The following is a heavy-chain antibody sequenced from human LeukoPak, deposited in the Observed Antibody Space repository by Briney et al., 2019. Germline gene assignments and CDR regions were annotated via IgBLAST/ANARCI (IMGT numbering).Heavy chain of an antibody. J-gene: IGHJ5*02. CDR3: ARAAAVSGAFRDNWFDP. CDR1: GFTFSSYA. D-gene: IGHD6-13*01. Sequence: PGGSLRLSCAASGFTFSSYAMHWVRQAPGKGLEWVAVISYDGSNKYYADSVKGRFTISRDNSKNTLYLQMNSLRAEDTAVYYCARAAAVSGAFRDNWFDPWGQGTLVTVSS. V-gene: IGHV3-30*04. CDR2: ISYDGSNK.